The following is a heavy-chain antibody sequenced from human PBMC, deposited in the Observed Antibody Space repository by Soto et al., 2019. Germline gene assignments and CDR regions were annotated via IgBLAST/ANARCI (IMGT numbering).Heavy chain of an antibody. CDR2: ISSSSSYI. V-gene: IGHV3-21*01. CDR1: GFTFSSYS. D-gene: IGHD6-6*01. CDR3: ARDLYSSSARYVDY. J-gene: IGHJ4*02. Sequence: EVQLVESGGGLVKPGGSLRLSCAASGFTFSSYSMNWVRQAPGKGLEWVSSISSSSSYIYYADSVKARFTISRDNAKNSLYLQMNSLRAEDTAVYYCARDLYSSSARYVDYWGQGTLVTVSS.